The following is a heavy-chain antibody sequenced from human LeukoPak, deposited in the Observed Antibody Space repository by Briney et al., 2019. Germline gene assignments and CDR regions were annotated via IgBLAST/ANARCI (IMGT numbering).Heavy chain of an antibody. CDR3: ARDQAPSRWLQPAPFDY. CDR1: GFTFSSYA. V-gene: IGHV3-30-3*01. Sequence: GGSLRLSCAASGFTFSSYAMHWVRQAPGKGLEWVAVISYDGSNKYYADSVKGRFTISRDNSKNTLYLQMNSLRAADTAVYYCARDQAPSRWLQPAPFDYWGQGTLVTVSS. J-gene: IGHJ4*02. D-gene: IGHD5-24*01. CDR2: ISYDGSNK.